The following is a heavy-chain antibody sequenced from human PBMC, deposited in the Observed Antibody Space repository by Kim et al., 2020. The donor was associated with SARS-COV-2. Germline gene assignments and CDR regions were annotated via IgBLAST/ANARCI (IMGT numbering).Heavy chain of an antibody. Sequence: GESPKISCKASGYSFTTHWIGWVRQMPGKGLEWMGIIYPGDSDTRYSPSFQGQVTISADKSIGTAYLQWSRLRASDTAMYYCARASDYSSGGSCYDYWGQGTLLTVSS. CDR3: ARASDYSSGGSCYDY. J-gene: IGHJ4*02. CDR2: IYPGDSDT. V-gene: IGHV5-51*01. D-gene: IGHD2-15*01. CDR1: GYSFTTHW.